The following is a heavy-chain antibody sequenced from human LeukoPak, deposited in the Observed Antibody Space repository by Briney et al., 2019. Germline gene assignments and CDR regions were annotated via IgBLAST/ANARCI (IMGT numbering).Heavy chain of an antibody. D-gene: IGHD3-10*01. CDR1: GFTFRSYW. J-gene: IGHJ4*02. V-gene: IGHV3-74*01. Sequence: GGSLRLSCAASGFTFRSYWMHWVRQAPGKGLVRVSRINSDGSSTSYADSVKGRFSISRDNAKNTLYLQMNSLRAEDTAVYYCARDPHGSGSFWGQGTLVTVSS. CDR3: ARDPHGSGSF. CDR2: INSDGSST.